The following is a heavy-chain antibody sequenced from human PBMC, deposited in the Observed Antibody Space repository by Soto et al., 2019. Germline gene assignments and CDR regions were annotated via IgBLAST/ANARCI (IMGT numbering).Heavy chain of an antibody. CDR1: GYSLSNYG. CDR2: ISPYNGNT. CDR3: ARYLSQWAYTHGYGSH. D-gene: IGHD5-18*01. Sequence: QVQLVQSGAEVKKPGASVRVSCAASGYSLSNYGISWVRQAPGQGLEWMGWISPYNGNTRGTQKFQDRLTMTTEPSTSTVFMELRSLTSDDTAVYYCARYLSQWAYTHGYGSHWGQGTLVTVSS. V-gene: IGHV1-18*01. J-gene: IGHJ4*02.